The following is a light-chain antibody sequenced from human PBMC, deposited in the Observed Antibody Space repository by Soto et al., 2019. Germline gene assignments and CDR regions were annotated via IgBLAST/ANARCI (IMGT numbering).Light chain of an antibody. J-gene: IGKJ1*01. CDR1: QGIIND. CDR2: AAS. CDR3: QHHNSYSEA. V-gene: IGKV1-6*01. Sequence: AIPMTQSPSSLSPSVGDRVTITCRASQGIINDLGRYQQKPGKAPKLLIYAASSLQSGVPSRFSGSGSGTDFTLTISSLQPEDFATYYCQHHNSYSEAFGQGTKVDI.